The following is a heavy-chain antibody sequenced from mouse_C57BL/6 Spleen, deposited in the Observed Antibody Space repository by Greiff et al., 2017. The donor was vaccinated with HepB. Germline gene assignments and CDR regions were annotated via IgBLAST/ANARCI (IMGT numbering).Heavy chain of an antibody. CDR1: GYAFSSYW. Sequence: QVQLQQSGAELVKPGASVKISCKASGYAFSSYWMNWVKQRPGKGLEWIGQIYPGDGDTNYNGNFKGKATLTADKSSSTAYMQLSSLTSEDSAVYFCARTDYGSREEYFDVWGTGTTVTVSS. D-gene: IGHD1-1*01. J-gene: IGHJ1*03. CDR2: IYPGDGDT. CDR3: ARTDYGSREEYFDV. V-gene: IGHV1-80*01.